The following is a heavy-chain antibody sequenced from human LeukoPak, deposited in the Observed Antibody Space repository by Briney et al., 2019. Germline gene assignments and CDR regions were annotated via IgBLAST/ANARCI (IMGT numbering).Heavy chain of an antibody. CDR2: IYYSGST. Sequence: SETLSLTCTVSGGSISSYYWSWIRQPPGKGLEWIGYIYYSGSTNYNPSLKSRVTISVDTSKNQFSLKLSSVTAADTAVYYRARVRHDSSGYYFDYWGQGTLVTVSS. CDR3: ARVRHDSSGYYFDY. D-gene: IGHD3-22*01. J-gene: IGHJ4*02. V-gene: IGHV4-59*01. CDR1: GGSISSYY.